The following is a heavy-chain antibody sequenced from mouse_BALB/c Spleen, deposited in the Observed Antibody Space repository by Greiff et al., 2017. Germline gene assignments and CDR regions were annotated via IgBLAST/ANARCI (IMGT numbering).Heavy chain of an antibody. J-gene: IGHJ1*01. Sequence: QVQLQQSGAELVKPGASVTMSCKAFGYTFTTYPIQWMKQNHGKSLEWIGNFHPYNDDTKYNEKFKGKAKLTVEKSSSTVYLELSRLTSDDSAVYYCAIRRNWYFDVWGAGTTVTVSS. CDR2: FHPYNDDT. V-gene: IGHV1-47*01. CDR1: GYTFTTYP. D-gene: IGHD2-12*01. CDR3: AIRRNWYFDV.